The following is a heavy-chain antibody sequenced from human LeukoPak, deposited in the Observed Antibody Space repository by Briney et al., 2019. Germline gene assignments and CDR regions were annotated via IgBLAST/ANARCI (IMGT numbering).Heavy chain of an antibody. CDR1: GFTVSSNS. V-gene: IGHV3-53*01. CDR2: IYSDNT. D-gene: IGHD4/OR15-4a*01. Sequence: GGSLRLSCTVSGFTVSSNSMSWVRQAPGKGLEWVSFIYSDNTHYSDSVKGRFTISRDNSKNTLCLLMNSLRAEDTAVYYCARRAGAYSHPYDYWGQGTLVTVSS. CDR3: ARRAGAYSHPYDY. J-gene: IGHJ4*02.